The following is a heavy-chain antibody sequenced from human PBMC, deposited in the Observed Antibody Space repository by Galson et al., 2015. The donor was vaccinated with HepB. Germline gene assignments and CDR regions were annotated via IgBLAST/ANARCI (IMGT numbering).Heavy chain of an antibody. Sequence: SLRLSCATSGFTFSSYSMNWVRQAPGKGLEWVSFISSTTSTIYYADSVKGRFTISRDNAKNSLFLQMNSLRAEDTAMYYCARHQYCSGVGCYWGSIYYFYGMDVWGQGTTVTVSS. CDR3: ARHQYCSGVGCYWGSIYYFYGMDV. D-gene: IGHD2-15*01. CDR2: ISSTTSTI. V-gene: IGHV3-48*01. CDR1: GFTFSSYS. J-gene: IGHJ6*02.